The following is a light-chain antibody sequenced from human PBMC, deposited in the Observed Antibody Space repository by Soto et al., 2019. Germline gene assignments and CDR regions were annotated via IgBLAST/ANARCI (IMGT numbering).Light chain of an antibody. Sequence: DIQMTQSPSSLSASVGDRVTITCQASQDIINYLNWYQQKPGKAPKLLIYDASNLETGVPSRFSGSGSGTDFTFTISSLQPEDIATYYCQQYDNLPITFGQGTRLEI. CDR2: DAS. V-gene: IGKV1-33*01. CDR1: QDIINY. CDR3: QQYDNLPIT. J-gene: IGKJ5*01.